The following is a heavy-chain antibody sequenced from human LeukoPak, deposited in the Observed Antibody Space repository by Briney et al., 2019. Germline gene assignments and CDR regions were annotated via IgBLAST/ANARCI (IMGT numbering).Heavy chain of an antibody. V-gene: IGHV3-23*01. CDR2: ISGSGGKT. CDR1: GFTFSSYA. J-gene: IGHJ4*02. D-gene: IGHD4-23*01. Sequence: QAGGSLRLSCVASGFTFSSYAMTWVRQAPGKGLEWVSSISGSGGKTYYADSVKGRFTISRDNSNNALYLQMTSLRAEDTAVYYCAKDSHDFGGSFDYWGQGTLVTVSS. CDR3: AKDSHDFGGSFDY.